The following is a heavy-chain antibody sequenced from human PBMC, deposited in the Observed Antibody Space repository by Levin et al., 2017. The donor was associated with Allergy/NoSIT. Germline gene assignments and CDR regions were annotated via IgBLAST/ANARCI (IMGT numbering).Heavy chain of an antibody. Sequence: PSETLSLTCAVYGGSFSGYYWSWIRQPPGKGLEWIGEINHSGSTNYNPSLKSRVTISVDTSKNQFSLKLSSVTAADTAVYYCARVRGVIITRRGMDVWGQGTTVTVSS. V-gene: IGHV4-34*01. D-gene: IGHD3-10*01. CDR2: INHSGST. CDR1: GGSFSGYY. CDR3: ARVRGVIITRRGMDV. J-gene: IGHJ6*02.